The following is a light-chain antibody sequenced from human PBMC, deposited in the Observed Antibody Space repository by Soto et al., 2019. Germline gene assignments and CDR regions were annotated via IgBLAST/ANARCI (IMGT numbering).Light chain of an antibody. CDR2: GAS. CDR3: QQYNNGLIT. V-gene: IGKV3-15*01. J-gene: IGKJ5*01. CDR1: QSVSSN. Sequence: EIVMTQSPATLSVSPGERATLSCRASQSVSSNLGWYQQKPGQAPRLLIYGASPRATGIPARFSGSGSGAAFTLTISRPQSEDFAVYYCQQYNNGLITFGQGTRLEIK.